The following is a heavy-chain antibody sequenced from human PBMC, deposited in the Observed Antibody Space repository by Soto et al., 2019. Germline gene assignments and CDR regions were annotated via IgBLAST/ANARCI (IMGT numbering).Heavy chain of an antibody. CDR1: GFPFTSYA. D-gene: IGHD3-22*01. CDR2: VSGSGDST. J-gene: IGHJ4*02. Sequence: GGSLRLSCAASGFPFTSYAMSWVRQAPGKGLEWVSAVSGSGDSTHHADSVRGRFTISRDNSKNTLYLQMNSLRAEDTAVYYCAKPIGGAYYSYLDDWGEGTQVTGSS. V-gene: IGHV3-23*01. CDR3: AKPIGGAYYSYLDD.